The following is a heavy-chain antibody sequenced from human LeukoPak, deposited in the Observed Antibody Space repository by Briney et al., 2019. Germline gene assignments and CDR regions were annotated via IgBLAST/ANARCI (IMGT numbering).Heavy chain of an antibody. CDR1: GFTFSSYA. CDR3: ARVGGGSSWYDTLYYYYGMDV. CDR2: ISYDGSNK. D-gene: IGHD6-13*01. Sequence: GRSLRLSCAASGFTFSSYAMHWVRQAPGKGLEWVAVISYDGSNKYYADSVKGRFTISRDNSKNRLYLKMNSLRAEDTAVYYCARVGGGSSWYDTLYYYYGMDVWGQGTTVTVSS. J-gene: IGHJ6*02. V-gene: IGHV3-30-3*01.